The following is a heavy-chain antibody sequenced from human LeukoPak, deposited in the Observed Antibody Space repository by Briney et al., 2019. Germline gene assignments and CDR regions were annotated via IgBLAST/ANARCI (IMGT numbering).Heavy chain of an antibody. Sequence: PSGSLSLTCTVSGGSVSSGSYYWSWIRQPPGKGLEWIGYIYYRGSTNYNPSLKSRVTISVDTSKNQFSLKLSSVTAADTAVYYCARVSNTAMVIDFDYWGQGTLVT. J-gene: IGHJ4*02. CDR3: ARVSNTAMVIDFDY. CDR1: GGSVSSGSYY. D-gene: IGHD5-18*01. CDR2: IYYRGST. V-gene: IGHV4-61*01.